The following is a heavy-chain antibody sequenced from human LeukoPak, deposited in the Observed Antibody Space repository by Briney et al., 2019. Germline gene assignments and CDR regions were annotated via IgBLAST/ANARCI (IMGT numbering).Heavy chain of an antibody. CDR3: ARGKRGYSSSWYDY. Sequence: SETLSLTCGVSGGSISSSNWWSWVRQPPGKGLEWIGEIHHSGSTNYNPSLKSRVTISVDTSKNQFSLKLSSVTAADTAVYYCARGKRGYSSSWYDYWGQGTLVTVSS. CDR2: IHHSGST. D-gene: IGHD6-13*01. CDR1: GGSISSSNW. V-gene: IGHV4-4*02. J-gene: IGHJ4*02.